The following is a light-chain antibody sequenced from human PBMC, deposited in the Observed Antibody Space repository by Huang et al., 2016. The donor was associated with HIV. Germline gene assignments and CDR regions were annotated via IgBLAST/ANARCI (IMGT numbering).Light chain of an antibody. J-gene: IGKJ2*01. Sequence: EIVMTQSPATLSVSPGERATLSCRASPSVSSNLAWYQQKPGQAPRLLIYGASTRATGIPARFSGSGSGTEVTLTISSLQSEDFAVYYCQQYNNWPYTFGQGTKLEIK. CDR2: GAS. CDR3: QQYNNWPYT. V-gene: IGKV3-15*01. CDR1: PSVSSN.